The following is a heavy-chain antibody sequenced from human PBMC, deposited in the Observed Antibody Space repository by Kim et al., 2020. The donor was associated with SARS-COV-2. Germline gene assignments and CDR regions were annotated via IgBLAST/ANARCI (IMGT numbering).Heavy chain of an antibody. D-gene: IGHD3-3*01. Sequence: GGSLRLSCAASGFTFGDYAMHWVRQAPGKGLEWVSGINWNSNSIGYADSVKGRFTISRDNAKHSLFLQMNSLRPEDTALYYCAKDTVVGVLRSAFDIWGQGTMVTVPS. J-gene: IGHJ3*02. CDR2: INWNSNSI. CDR1: GFTFGDYA. CDR3: AKDTVVGVLRSAFDI. V-gene: IGHV3-9*01.